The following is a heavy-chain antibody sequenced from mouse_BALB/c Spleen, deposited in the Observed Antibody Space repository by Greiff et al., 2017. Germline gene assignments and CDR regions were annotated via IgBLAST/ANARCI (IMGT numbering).Heavy chain of an antibody. Sequence: QVQLQQPGAELVRPGASVKLSCKASGYTFTSYWINWVKQRPGQGLEWIGNIYPSDSYTNYNQKFKDKATLTVDKSFSTAYMQLSSPTSEDSAVYYCTRSRGNYEDLYAMDYWGQGTSVTVSS. CDR3: TRSRGNYEDLYAMDY. J-gene: IGHJ4*01. D-gene: IGHD2-1*01. CDR1: GYTFTSYW. CDR2: IYPSDSYT. V-gene: IGHV1-69*02.